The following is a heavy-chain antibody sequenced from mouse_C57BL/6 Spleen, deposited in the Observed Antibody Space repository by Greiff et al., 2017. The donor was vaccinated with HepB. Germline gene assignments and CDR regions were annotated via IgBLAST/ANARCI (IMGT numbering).Heavy chain of an antibody. J-gene: IGHJ2*01. CDR3: ARPKGGDYFDY. CDR2: ISSGSSTI. V-gene: IGHV5-17*01. Sequence: EVMLVESGGGLVKPGGSLKLSCAASGFTFSDYGIHWVRQAPEKGLEWVAYISSGSSTIYYADTVKGRFTISRDNAKNTLFLQMTSLRSEDTAMYYCARPKGGDYFDYWGQGTTLTVSS. CDR1: GFTFSDYG.